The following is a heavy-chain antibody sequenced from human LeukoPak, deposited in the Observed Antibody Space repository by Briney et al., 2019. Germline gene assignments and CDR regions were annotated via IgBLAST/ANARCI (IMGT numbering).Heavy chain of an antibody. D-gene: IGHD1-1*01. CDR3: ARWTNFHAFDI. CDR2: LYSAGST. J-gene: IGHJ3*02. CDR1: EFSVKYNY. Sequence: GGSLRLSCAASEFSVKYNYMTWVRQAPGRGLEWVSLLYSAGSTNYADSVKGRFTISRDDSKNTGYLQMNSLRAEDTAVYYCARWTNFHAFDIWGQGTLVTVSS. V-gene: IGHV3-53*01.